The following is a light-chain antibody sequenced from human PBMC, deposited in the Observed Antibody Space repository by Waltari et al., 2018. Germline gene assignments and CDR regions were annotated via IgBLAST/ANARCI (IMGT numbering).Light chain of an antibody. V-gene: IGLV1-44*01. CDR3: AAWDDSLSGWV. CDR2: ATK. CDR1: SSTIRRNA. J-gene: IGLJ3*02. Sequence: QSVLTQPPSASGTPGQRVTISCSGSSSTIRRNAVNWYQQLPGTAPKLLIYATKQRPSGGPERFSGSKSGTSASRAISGLQSGDEADYYCAAWDDSLSGWVFGGGTKLTVL.